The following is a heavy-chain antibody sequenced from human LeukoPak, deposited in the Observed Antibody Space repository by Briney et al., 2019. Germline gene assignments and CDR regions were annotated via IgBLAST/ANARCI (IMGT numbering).Heavy chain of an antibody. V-gene: IGHV4-59*01. CDR3: ARETPYYYDSSGYYFDY. D-gene: IGHD3-22*01. Sequence: SETLSLTCTASGGSISSYYWSWIRQPPGKGLEWIAYIYYSGSTNYNPSLKSRVTISVDTSKNQFSLKLSSVTAADTAVYYCARETPYYYDSSGYYFDYWGQGTLVTVSS. J-gene: IGHJ4*02. CDR1: GGSISSYY. CDR2: IYYSGST.